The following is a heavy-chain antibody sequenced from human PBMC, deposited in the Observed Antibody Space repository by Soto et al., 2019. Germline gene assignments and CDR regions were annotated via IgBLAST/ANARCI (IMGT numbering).Heavy chain of an antibody. Sequence: PGESLKISCKGSGYSFTSYWISWVRQMPGKGLEWMGRIDPSDSYTNYSPSFQGHVTISADKSISTAYLQWSSLKASDTAMYYCARQGRYYDSSGYYLEGYFDYWGQGTLVTVSS. CDR3: ARQGRYYDSSGYYLEGYFDY. V-gene: IGHV5-10-1*01. CDR2: IDPSDSYT. D-gene: IGHD3-22*01. CDR1: GYSFTSYW. J-gene: IGHJ4*02.